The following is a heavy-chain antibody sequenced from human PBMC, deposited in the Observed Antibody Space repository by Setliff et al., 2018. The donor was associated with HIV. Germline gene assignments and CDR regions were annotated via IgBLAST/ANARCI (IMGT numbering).Heavy chain of an antibody. CDR3: ATGWLDSSGQKNFGS. D-gene: IGHD3-22*01. CDR1: GFIFSRYS. Sequence: GGSLRLSCAASGFIFSRYSMTWVRQAPGKGLEWVSSISNSGSFIYYADSVKGRFTISRDNAKNSLSLQMSSLRAEDTAVYYCATGWLDSSGQKNFGSWGQGTLVTVSS. J-gene: IGHJ5*01. V-gene: IGHV3-21*01. CDR2: ISNSGSFI.